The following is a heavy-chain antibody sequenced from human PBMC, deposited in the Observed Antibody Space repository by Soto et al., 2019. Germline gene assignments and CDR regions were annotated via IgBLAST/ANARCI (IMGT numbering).Heavy chain of an antibody. J-gene: IGHJ4*02. CDR1: GFTFSRYS. Sequence: PGGSLRLSCAASGFTFSRYSMNWVRQAPGKGLEWVSSISSSSSYIYYADSVKGRFTISRDNAKNSLYLQMNSLRAEDTAVYYCARDRISGWYAFYWGQGTLVTVSS. V-gene: IGHV3-21*01. D-gene: IGHD6-19*01. CDR3: ARDRISGWYAFY. CDR2: ISSSSSYI.